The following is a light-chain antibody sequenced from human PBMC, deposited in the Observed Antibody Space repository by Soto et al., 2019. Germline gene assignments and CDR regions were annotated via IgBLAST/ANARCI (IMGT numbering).Light chain of an antibody. V-gene: IGKV3-15*01. Sequence: EIVLKKSPATVYVSQGERGPXSCRXRQSVRSNLAWYQQKPVQAPRILIYGASTRETGIPARFSGSGSGTEFTLTISSLKSEDFAVYYCQQYNNWPPSITFGQGTRMEI. CDR1: QSVRSN. J-gene: IGKJ5*01. CDR3: QQYNNWPPSIT. CDR2: GAS.